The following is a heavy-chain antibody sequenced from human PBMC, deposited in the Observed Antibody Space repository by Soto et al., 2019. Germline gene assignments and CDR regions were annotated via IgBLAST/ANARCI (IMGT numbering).Heavy chain of an antibody. CDR3: ARDFKQYYDSSGYYYDS. D-gene: IGHD3-22*01. CDR2: ISAYNGNT. CDR1: GYTFTSYG. V-gene: IGHV1-18*04. J-gene: IGHJ4*02. Sequence: QVQLVQSGAEVKKPGASVKVSCKASGYTFTSYGISWVRQAPGQGLEWMGRISAYNGNTNYAQKLQGRVTMTSDTSTSTAYMDVRSLRSDDTAVYYCARDFKQYYDSSGYYYDSWGQGTLVTVSS.